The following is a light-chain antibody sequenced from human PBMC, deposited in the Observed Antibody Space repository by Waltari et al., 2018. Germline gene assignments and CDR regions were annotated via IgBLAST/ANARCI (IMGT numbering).Light chain of an antibody. CDR2: EVS. J-gene: IGLJ3*02. CDR3: CSYAGSSTWV. V-gene: IGLV2-23*02. Sequence: QSALTQPASVSGSPGQSITISCTGTSSDVGSYNLVSWYQQHPGKAPKLLLYEVSKRPSGVCNRCSGSKSGNTAALTISGLQAEDEADYYCCSYAGSSTWVFGGGTKLTVL. CDR1: SSDVGSYNL.